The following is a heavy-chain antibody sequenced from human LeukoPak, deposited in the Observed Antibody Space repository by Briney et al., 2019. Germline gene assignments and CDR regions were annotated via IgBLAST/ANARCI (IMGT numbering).Heavy chain of an antibody. Sequence: PGGSLRLSCAASGFTFSTYAMSWVRQAPGKGLEWVSAISGSGDSTYYADSVKGRFTISRDNPKNTLSLQMNSLRAEDTAVYYCAFRRHYDFRSGSFDPWGQGTLVTVSS. CDR1: GFTFSTYA. D-gene: IGHD3-3*01. CDR3: AFRRHYDFRSGSFDP. CDR2: ISGSGDST. V-gene: IGHV3-23*01. J-gene: IGHJ5*02.